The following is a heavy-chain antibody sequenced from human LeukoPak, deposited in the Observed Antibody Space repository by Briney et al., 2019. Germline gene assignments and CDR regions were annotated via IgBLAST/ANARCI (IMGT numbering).Heavy chain of an antibody. CDR2: IKQDGSEK. CDR3: ARDQGTRTVVVPAYDYYYGMDV. D-gene: IGHD2-2*01. V-gene: IGHV3-7*03. J-gene: IGHJ6*04. CDR1: GFTFSSYW. Sequence: GGSLRLSCAASGFTFSSYWMSWVRQAPGKGLEWVANIKQDGSEKYYVDSVKGRFTISRDNAKNSLYLQMNSLRAEDTAVYYCARDQGTRTVVVPAYDYYYGMDVWGKGTTVTVSS.